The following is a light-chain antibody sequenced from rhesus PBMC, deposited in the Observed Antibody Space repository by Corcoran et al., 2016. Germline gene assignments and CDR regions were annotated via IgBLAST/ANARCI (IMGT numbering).Light chain of an antibody. Sequence: QAALTQPRSVSGSPGPSVTISCTGNRSDIGGYTYVSWYQQHPGTAPKLVIYAVSQRPSGVSDRFSGYKWGNSASLTISGLHPEDEGDYCCCSYAGSYSFLFGGGTRLTVL. CDR2: AVS. V-gene: IGLV2-32*01. J-gene: IGLJ2*01. CDR1: RSDIGGYTY. CDR3: CSYAGSYSFL.